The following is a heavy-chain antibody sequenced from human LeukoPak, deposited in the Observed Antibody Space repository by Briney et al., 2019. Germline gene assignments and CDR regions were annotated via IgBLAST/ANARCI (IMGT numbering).Heavy chain of an antibody. CDR3: ARDHSSSLLPFDY. D-gene: IGHD6-13*01. V-gene: IGHV1-18*04. Sequence: ASVKVSCKASGYIFTGYYIHWVRQAPGQGLEWMGWISAYNGNTNYAQKLQGRVTMTTDTSTSAAYMELRSLRSDDTAVYYCARDHSSSLLPFDYWGQGTLVTVSS. CDR2: ISAYNGNT. CDR1: GYIFTGYY. J-gene: IGHJ4*02.